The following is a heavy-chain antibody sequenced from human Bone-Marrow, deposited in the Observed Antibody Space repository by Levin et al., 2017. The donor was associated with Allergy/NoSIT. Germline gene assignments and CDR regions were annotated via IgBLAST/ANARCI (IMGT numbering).Heavy chain of an antibody. J-gene: IGHJ3*02. CDR1: GFTFGDYA. Sequence: GGSLRLSCTASGFTFGDYAMSWFRQAPGKGLEWVGFIRSKAYGGTTEYAASVKGRFTISRDDSKSIAYLQMNSLKTEDTAVYYCTRDTQQLDTYDAFDIWGQGTMVTVSS. CDR3: TRDTQQLDTYDAFDI. CDR2: IRSKAYGGTT. D-gene: IGHD6-13*01. V-gene: IGHV3-49*03.